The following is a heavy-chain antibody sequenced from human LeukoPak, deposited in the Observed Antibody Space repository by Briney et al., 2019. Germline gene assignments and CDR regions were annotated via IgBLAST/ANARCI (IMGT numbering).Heavy chain of an antibody. J-gene: IGHJ4*02. D-gene: IGHD3-10*01. CDR3: ARGARPLLWFGDGPRVYFDY. CDR2: IHYSGNT. Sequence: SETLSLTCTVSGGSISSSKYYWGWIRQPPGKGLEWIGSIHYSGNTYYNPSLKSRVTISVDTSKNQFSLKLSSVTAADTAVYYCARGARPLLWFGDGPRVYFDYWGQGTLVTVSS. V-gene: IGHV4-39*01. CDR1: GGSISSSKYY.